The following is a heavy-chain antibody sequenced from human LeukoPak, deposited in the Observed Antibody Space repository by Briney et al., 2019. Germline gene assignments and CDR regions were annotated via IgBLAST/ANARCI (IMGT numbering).Heavy chain of an antibody. V-gene: IGHV4-59*01. Sequence: SETLSLTCAVYGGSFSGYYWSWIRQPPGKGLEWIGYFYYSGNTNYNPSLKSRVTISVDTSKNHFSLKLTSVTAADTAVYYCARDEGNWFDPWGQGTLVTVSS. J-gene: IGHJ5*02. CDR3: ARDEGNWFDP. CDR2: FYYSGNT. CDR1: GGSFSGYY.